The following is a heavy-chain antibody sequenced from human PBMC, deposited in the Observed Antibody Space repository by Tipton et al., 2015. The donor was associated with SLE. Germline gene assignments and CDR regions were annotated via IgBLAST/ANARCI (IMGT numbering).Heavy chain of an antibody. V-gene: IGHV3-9*01. J-gene: IGHJ4*02. CDR2: ISWNSGSI. CDR3: ARDLSYDYIWGSYRLWYYFDY. CDR1: GFTFDDYA. D-gene: IGHD3-16*02. Sequence: SLRLSCAASGFTFDDYAMHWVRQAPGKGLEWVSGISWNSGSIGYADSVKGRFTISRDNAKNSLYLQMNSLRAEDTAVYYCARDLSYDYIWGSYRLWYYFDYWGQGTLVTVSS.